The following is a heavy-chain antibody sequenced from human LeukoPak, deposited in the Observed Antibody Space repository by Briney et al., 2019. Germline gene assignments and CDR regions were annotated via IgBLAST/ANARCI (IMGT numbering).Heavy chain of an antibody. CDR1: GGSISSRTYY. J-gene: IGHJ4*02. Sequence: SETLTLTCTVSGGSISSRTYYWGWIRQPPGKGLEWIGTIYYSGTTYYNPSLKSRVTISLDTSKNQFSLKLSSVTAADTAVYYCAREGSRDFWSGPVYYFDYWGQGTLVTVSS. CDR3: AREGSRDFWSGPVYYFDY. CDR2: IYYSGTT. V-gene: IGHV4-39*07. D-gene: IGHD3-3*01.